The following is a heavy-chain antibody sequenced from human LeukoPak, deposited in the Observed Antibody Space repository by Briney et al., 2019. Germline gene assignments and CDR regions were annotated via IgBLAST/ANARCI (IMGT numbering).Heavy chain of an antibody. CDR3: ARGRLAARPRTNWFDP. J-gene: IGHJ5*02. D-gene: IGHD6-6*01. CDR1: GGSFSGYY. Sequence: SETLSLTCAVYGGSFSGYYWSWIRQPPGKGLEWIGEINHSGSTNYNPSLKSRVTTSVDTSKNQFSLKLSSVTAADTAVYYCARGRLAARPRTNWFDPWGQGTLVTVSS. CDR2: INHSGST. V-gene: IGHV4-34*01.